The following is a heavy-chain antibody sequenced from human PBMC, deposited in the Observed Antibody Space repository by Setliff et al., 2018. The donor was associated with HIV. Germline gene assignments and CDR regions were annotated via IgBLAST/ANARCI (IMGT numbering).Heavy chain of an antibody. V-gene: IGHV1-18*01. Sequence: ASVKVSCKASGYAFNNYGISWVRQAPGQGLEWMGWISTYNGNTNYAQKFQGRVTLTTDTSTNTAYMELRGLKSDDTAMYYCAREARAVVRGVIIADYWGQRTLVTVSS. CDR3: AREARAVVRGVIIADY. CDR2: ISTYNGNT. CDR1: GYAFNNYG. J-gene: IGHJ4*02. D-gene: IGHD3-10*01.